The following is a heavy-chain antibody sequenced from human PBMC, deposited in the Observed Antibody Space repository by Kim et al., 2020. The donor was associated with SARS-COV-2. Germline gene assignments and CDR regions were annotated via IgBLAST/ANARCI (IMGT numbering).Heavy chain of an antibody. D-gene: IGHD5-12*01. V-gene: IGHV1-24*01. CDR3: ATLTYGYGFDP. Sequence: ASVKVSCKASGYTLTVLSIHWVRQAPGQGLEWMGGIGPDNGDTIYAQKLQGRVTMTADTSTGTAYMELSSLRSDDTAVYYCATLTYGYGFDP. CDR1: GYTLTVLS. J-gene: IGHJ5*02. CDR2: IGPDNGDT.